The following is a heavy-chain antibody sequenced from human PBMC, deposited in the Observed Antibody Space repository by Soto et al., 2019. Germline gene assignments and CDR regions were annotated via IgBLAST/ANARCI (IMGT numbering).Heavy chain of an antibody. J-gene: IGHJ3*02. V-gene: IGHV3-30-3*01. CDR2: ISYDGSNK. D-gene: IGHD2-8*01. CDR3: ASIVLFRATVAI. CDR1: GFTFSSYA. Sequence: GGSLRLSCAASGFTFSSYAMHWVRQAPGKGLEWVAVISYDGSNKYYADSVKGRFTISRDNSKNTLYLQMNSLRAEDTAVYYCASIVLFRATVAIWGQGTMVTVSS.